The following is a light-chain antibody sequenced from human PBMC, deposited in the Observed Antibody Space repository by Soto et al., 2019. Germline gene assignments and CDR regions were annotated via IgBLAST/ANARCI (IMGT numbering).Light chain of an antibody. CDR3: QQTYRPPPL. J-gene: IGKJ1*01. V-gene: IGKV1-39*01. CDR2: AVS. CDR1: QRIGTN. Sequence: DIQMTQSPSSLSASIGARVTLTCRASQRIGTNLNWYQQRPGKAPILLIYAVSSLQSGASSRFSGSGSGTDFTLSINSLQREDFATYYCQQTYRPPPLFGQGTKVDIK.